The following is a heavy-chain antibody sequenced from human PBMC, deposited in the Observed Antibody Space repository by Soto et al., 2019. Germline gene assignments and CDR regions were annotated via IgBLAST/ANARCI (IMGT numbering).Heavy chain of an antibody. CDR1: GFTFSNAW. D-gene: IGHD3-22*01. J-gene: IGHJ6*02. CDR2: IKSKTDGGTT. V-gene: IGHV3-15*01. CDR3: DAYYYDSSGYYYDLPYYYGMDV. Sequence: EVQLVESGGGLVKPGGSLRLSCAASGFTFSNAWMSWVRQAPGKGLEWVGRIKSKTDGGTTDYAAPVKGRFTISRDDSKNTLYLQMNSLKTEDKAVYYCDAYYYDSSGYYYDLPYYYGMDVWGQGTTVTVSS.